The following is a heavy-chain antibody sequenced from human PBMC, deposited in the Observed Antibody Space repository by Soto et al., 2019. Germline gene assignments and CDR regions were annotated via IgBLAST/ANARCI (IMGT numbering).Heavy chain of an antibody. Sequence: QVQLVESGGGVVQPGRSLRLSCAASGFTFSSYGMHWVRQAPGKGLEWVAVISYDGSNKYYADSVKGRFTISRDNSKNTLYLQMNSLRAEDTAVYYCAKDRAYGSGSYYADYWGQVTLVTVSS. D-gene: IGHD3-10*01. V-gene: IGHV3-30*18. CDR2: ISYDGSNK. J-gene: IGHJ4*02. CDR1: GFTFSSYG. CDR3: AKDRAYGSGSYYADY.